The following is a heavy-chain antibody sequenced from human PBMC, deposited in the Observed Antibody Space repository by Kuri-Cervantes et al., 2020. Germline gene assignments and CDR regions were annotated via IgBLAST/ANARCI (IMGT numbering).Heavy chain of an antibody. CDR2: ISSSSSYI. CDR1: GFTFNTYG. D-gene: IGHD6-19*01. CDR3: ARESVAGTNGPWYYFDY. J-gene: IGHJ4*02. V-gene: IGHV3-21*01. Sequence: GESLKISCTASGFTFNTYGMNWVRQAPGKGLEWVSSISSSSSYIYYADSVKGRFTISRDNAKNSLYLQMNSLRAEDTAVYYCARESVAGTNGPWYYFDYWGQGTLVTVPQ.